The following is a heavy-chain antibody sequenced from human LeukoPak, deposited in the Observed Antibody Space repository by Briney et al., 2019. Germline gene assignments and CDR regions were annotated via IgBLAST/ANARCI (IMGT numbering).Heavy chain of an antibody. CDR2: IYYSGST. J-gene: IGHJ4*02. Sequence: PSETLSLTCSVSGGSISSYYWSWIRQPPGKGLEWIGYIYYSGSTNYNPSLKSRVTISVDTSKNQFSLRLSSVTAADTAVYYCARVTGYIVEDYFDYWGQGTLVTVSS. CDR1: GGSISSYY. D-gene: IGHD3-22*01. CDR3: ARVTGYIVEDYFDY. V-gene: IGHV4-59*01.